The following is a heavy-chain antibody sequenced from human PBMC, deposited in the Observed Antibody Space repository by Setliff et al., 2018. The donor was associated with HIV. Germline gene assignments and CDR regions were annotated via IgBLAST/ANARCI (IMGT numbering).Heavy chain of an antibody. V-gene: IGHV1-18*01. Sequence: ASVKVSCKASGYRFSSYGISWVRQAPGQGLEWMGWISGYNGNTKYVQKYQGRVTMTTDTSTSKVYMELRTLRSDDTAVYYCARVPYRSAWFSGGHDAFDVWGQGTMVTVSS. D-gene: IGHD6-19*01. CDR2: ISGYNGNT. J-gene: IGHJ3*01. CDR1: GYRFSSYG. CDR3: ARVPYRSAWFSGGHDAFDV.